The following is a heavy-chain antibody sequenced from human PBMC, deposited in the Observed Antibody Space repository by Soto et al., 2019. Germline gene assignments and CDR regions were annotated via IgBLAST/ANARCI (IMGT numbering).Heavy chain of an antibody. J-gene: IGHJ5*02. V-gene: IGHV3-48*04. CDR3: ARAGDYDSIWRTYRADWFDP. Sequence: EVQLVESGGGLVQPGGSLRLSCAASGFTFSSYSMNWVRQAPGKGLEWVSYISSSSSDIYYADSVKGRFTISRDNAKISLYLQMNSLRAEDTAVYYCARAGDYDSIWRTYRADWFDPWGQGTLVTVSS. CDR2: ISSSSSDI. D-gene: IGHD3-16*02. CDR1: GFTFSSYS.